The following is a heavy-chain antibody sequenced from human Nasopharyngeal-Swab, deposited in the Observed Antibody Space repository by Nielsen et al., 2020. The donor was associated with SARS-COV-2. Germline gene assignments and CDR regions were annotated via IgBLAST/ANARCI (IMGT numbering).Heavy chain of an antibody. D-gene: IGHD2-15*01. Sequence: SETLSLTCAVYGGSFSGYYWSWIRQPPGKGLEWIGEINHSGSTNYNPSLKSRVTISVDTSKNQFSLKLSSVTAADTAVYYCAALKYCSGGSCYSFHTVGAFDFWGQGTMVTVSS. CDR1: GGSFSGYY. CDR3: AALKYCSGGSCYSFHTVGAFDF. J-gene: IGHJ3*01. V-gene: IGHV4-34*01. CDR2: INHSGST.